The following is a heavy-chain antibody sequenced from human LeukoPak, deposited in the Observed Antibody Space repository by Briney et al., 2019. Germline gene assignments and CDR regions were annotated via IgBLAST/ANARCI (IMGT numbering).Heavy chain of an antibody. CDR1: GCSFTSYW. Sequence: GESLKISCKGSGCSFTSYWIGWVRQMPGKGLEWMGIIYPGDSDTRYSPSFQGQVTISADKSISTAYLQWSSLKASDTAMYYCARQGSGYDSATYFDYWGQGTLVTVSS. CDR3: ARQGSGYDSATYFDY. CDR2: IYPGDSDT. J-gene: IGHJ4*02. V-gene: IGHV5-51*01. D-gene: IGHD5-12*01.